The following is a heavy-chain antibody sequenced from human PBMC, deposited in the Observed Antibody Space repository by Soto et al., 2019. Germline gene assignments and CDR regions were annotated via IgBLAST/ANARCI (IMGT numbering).Heavy chain of an antibody. CDR1: GYTSTRYG. CDR3: ASETTGVGDY. J-gene: IGHJ4*02. D-gene: IGHD3-3*01. V-gene: IGHV1-18*01. Sequence: QLVQSGAEVKKPGASVTVSCRASGYTSTRYGLMWVRQAPGQGLEWMGWISADNGKTVYAQTFQDRVILTTDTSTSTAYMELRSLKSDDTAVYYCASETTGVGDYWGQGTLVTVSS. CDR2: ISADNGKT.